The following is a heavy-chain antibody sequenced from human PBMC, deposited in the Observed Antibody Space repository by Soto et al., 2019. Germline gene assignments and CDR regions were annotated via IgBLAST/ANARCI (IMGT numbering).Heavy chain of an antibody. CDR2: INPNSGGT. J-gene: IGHJ4*02. D-gene: IGHD3-22*01. CDR3: ARVADYYDSSGYYY. CDR1: GYTFTGYY. V-gene: IGHV1-2*02. Sequence: VKVSCKASGYTFTGYYMHWVRQAPGQGLEWMGWINPNSGGTNYAQKFQGRVTMTRDTSISTAYMELSRLRSDDTAVYYCARVADYYDSSGYYYWGQGTLVTVSS.